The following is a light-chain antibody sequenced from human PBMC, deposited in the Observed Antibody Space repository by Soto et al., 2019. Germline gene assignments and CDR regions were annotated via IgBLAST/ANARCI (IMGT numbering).Light chain of an antibody. CDR3: CSYAGAFIYV. Sequence: QSALTQPRSVSGSPGHSVTISCTGTSSDVGGYSYVSWYQQHPGKAPKLLISDVSKRPSGVPDRFSGSKFGNTASLTISGLQAEDEADYYCCSYAGAFIYVFGSGTKVTV. V-gene: IGLV2-11*01. J-gene: IGLJ1*01. CDR2: DVS. CDR1: SSDVGGYSY.